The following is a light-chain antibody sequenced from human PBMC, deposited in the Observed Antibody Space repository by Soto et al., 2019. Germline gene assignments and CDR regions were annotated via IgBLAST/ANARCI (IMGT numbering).Light chain of an antibody. Sequence: QSALTQPASVSGSPGQSITISCTGTSSDIGAYNFVSWYQQHPGKAPKLMLYDVNIRPSGVSNRFSGSKSGNTASLTISGLQADDEADYYCTSGTTSTTMIFGGGTQLTVL. J-gene: IGLJ2*01. CDR2: DVN. CDR3: TSGTTSTTMI. CDR1: SSDIGAYNF. V-gene: IGLV2-14*03.